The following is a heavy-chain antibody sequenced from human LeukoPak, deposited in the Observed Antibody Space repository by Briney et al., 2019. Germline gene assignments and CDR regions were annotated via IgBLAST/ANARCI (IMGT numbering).Heavy chain of an antibody. D-gene: IGHD3-3*01. V-gene: IGHV4-4*07. Sequence: SETLSLTCTVSGGSISSYYWSWIRQPAGKGLEWIGRIYTSGSTNYNPSLKSRVTMSVDTSKNQFSLKLSSVTAADTAVYYCARGVLSFGVGPGNNWFDPWGQGTLVTVSS. CDR3: ARGVLSFGVGPGNNWFDP. CDR1: GGSISSYY. J-gene: IGHJ5*02. CDR2: IYTSGST.